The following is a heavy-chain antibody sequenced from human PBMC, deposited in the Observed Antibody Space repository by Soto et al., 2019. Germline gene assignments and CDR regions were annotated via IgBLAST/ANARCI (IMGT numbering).Heavy chain of an antibody. CDR1: GYTFTSYG. CDR3: ARDSITIFGVVIIGNDAFDI. D-gene: IGHD3-3*01. V-gene: IGHV1-18*01. Sequence: QVQLVQSGAEVKKPGASVKVSCKASGYTFTSYGISWVRQAPGQELEWMGWISAYNGNTNYAQKLQGRVTMTTDTSTSTAYMELRSLRSDDTAVYYCARDSITIFGVVIIGNDAFDIWGQGTMVTVSS. J-gene: IGHJ3*02. CDR2: ISAYNGNT.